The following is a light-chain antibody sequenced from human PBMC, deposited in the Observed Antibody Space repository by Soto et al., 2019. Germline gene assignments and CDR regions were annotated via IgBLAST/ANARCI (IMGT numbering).Light chain of an antibody. V-gene: IGLV1-40*01. J-gene: IGLJ1*01. CDR1: SSNIGAGYD. CDR2: GNS. CDR3: QSYDSSLSGLYV. Sequence: QSVLTQPPSVSGAPGQRVTISCTGSSSNIGAGYDVHWYQQLPGTAPKLLIYGNSNRPSGVPDRFSGSKSGTSASLAITGLQAEDEAYYYCQSYDSSLSGLYVFGPGTKVTVL.